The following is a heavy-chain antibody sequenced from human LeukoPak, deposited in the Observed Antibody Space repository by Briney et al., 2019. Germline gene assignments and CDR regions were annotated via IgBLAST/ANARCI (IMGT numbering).Heavy chain of an antibody. CDR2: INWNGGST. CDR1: GFIFDDYG. Sequence: GGSLRLSCAACGFIFDDYGMSWGRQAPGKGVEWVFGINWNGGSTGYADSVKGRFTISRDNAKTSLYLQMNSLRAEDTALYYCARGEDSPFDYWGQGTLVTVSS. V-gene: IGHV3-20*04. CDR3: ARGEDSPFDY. D-gene: IGHD3-22*01. J-gene: IGHJ4*02.